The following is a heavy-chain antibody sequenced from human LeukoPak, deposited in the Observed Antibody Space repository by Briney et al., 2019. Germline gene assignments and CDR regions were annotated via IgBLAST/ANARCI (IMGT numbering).Heavy chain of an antibody. CDR1: GDSISSYY. V-gene: IGHV4-59*01. CDR3: ARENYYFDY. Sequence: SETLSLTCTVSGDSISSYYWTWIRQPPGKGLEWIGYIYYSGSTNYNPSLKSRVTISVDTYKNQFSLKLNSVTAADAAVYYCARENYYFDYWGQGTLVTVST. CDR2: IYYSGST. J-gene: IGHJ4*02.